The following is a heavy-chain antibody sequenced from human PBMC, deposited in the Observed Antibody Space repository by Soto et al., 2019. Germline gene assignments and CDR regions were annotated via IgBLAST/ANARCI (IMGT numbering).Heavy chain of an antibody. D-gene: IGHD5-18*01. CDR2: ISGVDGRT. CDR3: AKDKRAGYSYGSPFPDS. Sequence: GGSLRRSCVTSGFIFSNYDMNWVRQAPGKGLEWVSAISGVDGRTYYADSVKGRFTISRDNSKNTLYLQMDSLRAEDTAIFYCAKDKRAGYSYGSPFPDSWGQGTLVTVSS. J-gene: IGHJ4*02. CDR1: GFIFSNYD. V-gene: IGHV3-23*01.